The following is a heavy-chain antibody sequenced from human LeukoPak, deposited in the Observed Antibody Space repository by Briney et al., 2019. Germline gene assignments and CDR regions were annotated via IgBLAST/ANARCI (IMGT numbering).Heavy chain of an antibody. CDR1: GGSISSSSYY. CDR3: ASGATAYYGSGILDY. V-gene: IGHV4-39*01. D-gene: IGHD3-10*01. CDR2: IYYSGST. Sequence: SQTLSLTCTVSGGSISSSSYYWGWIRQPPGTGLEWIGSIYYSGSTYYNPSLKSRVTISVDTSKNQFSLKLSSVTAADTAVYYCASGATAYYGSGILDYWGQGTLVTVSS. J-gene: IGHJ4*02.